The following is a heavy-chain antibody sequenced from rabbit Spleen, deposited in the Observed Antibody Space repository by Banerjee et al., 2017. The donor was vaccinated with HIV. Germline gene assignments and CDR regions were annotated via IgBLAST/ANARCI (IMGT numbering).Heavy chain of an antibody. J-gene: IGHJ3*01. CDR2: IGAGSSGST. CDR1: GFTISSSYW. CDR3: ARGDSGHGTALTRLNI. Sequence: QEQLVESGGGLVRPEGSLTLTCTASGFTISSSYWMCWVRQAPGKGPEWIGCIGAGSSGSTYYASWAKGRFTISKTSSTTVTLQMTSLTAADTATYFCARGDSGHGTALTRLNIWGPVTLVTVS. D-gene: IGHD5-1*01. V-gene: IGHV1S45*01.